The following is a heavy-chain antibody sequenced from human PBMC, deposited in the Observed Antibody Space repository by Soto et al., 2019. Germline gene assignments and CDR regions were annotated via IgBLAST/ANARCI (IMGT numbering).Heavy chain of an antibody. CDR3: ARAQGSGFLVS. CDR2: IYYSGST. D-gene: IGHD3-10*01. CDR1: GGSISSGDYY. J-gene: IGHJ4*02. Sequence: SETLSLTCTVSGGSISSGDYYWCWIRQPPGKGLEWIGYIYYSGSTYYNPSLKSRVTISVDTSKNQFSLKLSSVTAADTAVYYCARAQGSGFLVSWGQGTLVTCSS. V-gene: IGHV4-30-4*01.